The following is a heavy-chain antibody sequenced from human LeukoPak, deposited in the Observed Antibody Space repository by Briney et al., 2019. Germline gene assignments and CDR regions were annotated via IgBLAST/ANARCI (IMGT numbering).Heavy chain of an antibody. Sequence: GASVKLSCKASGYTFTSYAMNWVRQAPGQGLEWMGWINTNTGNPTYAQGFTGRFVFSLDTSVSTAYLQISRLKAEDTAVYYCAGPRSYGRFYYYMDVWGKGTTVTVSS. D-gene: IGHD3-10*01. J-gene: IGHJ6*03. CDR3: AGPRSYGRFYYYMDV. V-gene: IGHV7-4-1*02. CDR1: GYTFTSYA. CDR2: INTNTGNP.